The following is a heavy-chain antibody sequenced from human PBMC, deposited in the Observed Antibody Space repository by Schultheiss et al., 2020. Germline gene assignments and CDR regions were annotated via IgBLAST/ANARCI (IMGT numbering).Heavy chain of an antibody. J-gene: IGHJ2*01. CDR3: ARANSRYCSGGSCYSVGWYFDL. CDR2: IYSGGNT. Sequence: GESLKISCAASGFTVSSNYMSWVRQAPGKGLEWVSVIYSGGNTYYADSVKGRFTISRHNSKNTLYLQMNSLRPEDTAVYYCARANSRYCSGGSCYSVGWYFDLWGRGTLVTVSS. D-gene: IGHD2-15*01. V-gene: IGHV3-53*04. CDR1: GFTVSSNY.